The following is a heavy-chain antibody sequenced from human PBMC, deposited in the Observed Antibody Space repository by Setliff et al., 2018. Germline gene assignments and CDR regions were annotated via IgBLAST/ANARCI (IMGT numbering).Heavy chain of an antibody. J-gene: IGHJ4*02. CDR1: GFNFDDFA. CDR3: ARACDPFNWNSYYFAS. V-gene: IGHV3-43D*03. Sequence: QPGGSLRLSCAASGFNFDDFAMHWVRLPPGQGLQWVSLISRDGVTTYYADSVRGRFTISRDSGTNSLSLQMNRLRAEDTAVYFCARACDPFNWNSYYFASWGPGTLVTVSS. D-gene: IGHD1-20*01. CDR2: ISRDGVTT.